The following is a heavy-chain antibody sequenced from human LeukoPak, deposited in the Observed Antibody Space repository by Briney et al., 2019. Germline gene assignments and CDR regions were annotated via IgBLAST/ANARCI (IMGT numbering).Heavy chain of an antibody. CDR1: GGSISSYY. V-gene: IGHV4-59*08. D-gene: IGHD5-18*01. Sequence: SETLSLACTVSGGSISSYYWSWIRQPPGKGLEWIGYIYYTGSTNYSPSLKSRVTISVDTSKNQFSLKLSSVTAEDTAVYYCARHGRSGYSIDWPALDYWGQGSLVTVSS. CDR3: ARHGRSGYSIDWPALDY. J-gene: IGHJ4*02. CDR2: IYYTGST.